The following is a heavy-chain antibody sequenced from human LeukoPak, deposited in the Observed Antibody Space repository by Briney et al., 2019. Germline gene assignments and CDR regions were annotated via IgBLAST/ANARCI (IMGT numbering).Heavy chain of an antibody. D-gene: IGHD3-10*01. Sequence: GGSLRLSCISSGFTFSNFWMSWVRQAPGKGLEWVANIKQDGSEKFYVDSVKGRFTISRDNAKNTLYLQMNDLRAADSAEYYCATNVGYGSGNGGGNWGQGTVVIVSS. CDR3: ATNVGYGSGNGGGN. J-gene: IGHJ4*02. CDR1: GFTFSNFW. CDR2: IKQDGSEK. V-gene: IGHV3-7*01.